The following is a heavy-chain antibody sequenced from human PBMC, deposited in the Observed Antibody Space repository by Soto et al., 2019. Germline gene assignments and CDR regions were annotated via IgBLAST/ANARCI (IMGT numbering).Heavy chain of an antibody. J-gene: IGHJ5*02. CDR2: INAGNGNT. Sequence: ASVKVSCKASGYTFTSYAMHCVRQAPGQRLEWMGWINAGNGNTKYSQKFQGRVTITRDTSASTAYMELSSLRSEDTAVYYCARDRGITIFGVVPVRPFDPWGQGTLVTVSS. D-gene: IGHD3-3*01. V-gene: IGHV1-3*01. CDR1: GYTFTSYA. CDR3: ARDRGITIFGVVPVRPFDP.